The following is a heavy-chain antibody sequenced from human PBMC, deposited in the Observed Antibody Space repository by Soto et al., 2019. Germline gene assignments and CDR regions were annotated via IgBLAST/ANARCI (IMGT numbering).Heavy chain of an antibody. CDR2: ISGSGGST. Sequence: EVQLLESGGGLVQPGGSLRLSCAASGFTFSSYAMSWVRQAPGKGLEWVSAISGSGGSTYYADSVKGRFTISRDKSKNTLYLQMNSLRAEDTAVYYCAKLPRPYIVVVVAATVAFDIWGQGTMVTVSS. J-gene: IGHJ3*02. CDR1: GFTFSSYA. D-gene: IGHD2-15*01. CDR3: AKLPRPYIVVVVAATVAFDI. V-gene: IGHV3-23*01.